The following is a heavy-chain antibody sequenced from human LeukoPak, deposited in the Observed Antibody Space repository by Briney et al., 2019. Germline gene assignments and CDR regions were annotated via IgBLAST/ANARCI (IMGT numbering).Heavy chain of an antibody. J-gene: IGHJ5*02. CDR2: ISAYNGNT. D-gene: IGHD5-24*01. V-gene: IGHV1-18*01. CDR1: GYTFSSCG. CDR3: ARDQRRDGYTNWFAP. Sequence: ASVKVSCKASGYTFSSCGISWVRQAPGQGLEWMGWISAYNGNTNYAQKLQGRVTMTTDTSTSTAYMERRSPRADETAVYYWARDQRRDGYTNWFAPWGQGTLVTVSS.